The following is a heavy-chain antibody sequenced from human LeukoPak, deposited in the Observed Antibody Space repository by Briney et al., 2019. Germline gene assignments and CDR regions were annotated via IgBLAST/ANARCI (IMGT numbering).Heavy chain of an antibody. V-gene: IGHV3-21*01. CDR2: ISSSSSYI. J-gene: IGHJ5*02. Sequence: GGSLRLSCAASGFTFSSYSMNWVRQAPGKGLEWVSSISSSSSYIYYADSVKGRSTISRDNAKNSLYLQMNSLRAEDTAVYYCARDANYGDYFRPWGQGTLVTVSS. CDR1: GFTFSSYS. D-gene: IGHD4-17*01. CDR3: ARDANYGDYFRP.